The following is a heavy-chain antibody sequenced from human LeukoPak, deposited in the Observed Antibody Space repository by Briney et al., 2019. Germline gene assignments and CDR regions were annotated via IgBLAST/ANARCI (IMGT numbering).Heavy chain of an antibody. CDR2: INTNTGNP. Sequence: GASVKVSCKASGYTFTSYAMNWVRQAPGQGLEWMGWINTNTGNPTYAQGFTGRFVFSLDTSVSTAYLQISSLKAEDTAVYYCARVLWFGEREGMDVWGQGTTVTVSS. CDR3: ARVLWFGEREGMDV. J-gene: IGHJ6*02. V-gene: IGHV7-4-1*02. CDR1: GYTFTSYA. D-gene: IGHD3-10*01.